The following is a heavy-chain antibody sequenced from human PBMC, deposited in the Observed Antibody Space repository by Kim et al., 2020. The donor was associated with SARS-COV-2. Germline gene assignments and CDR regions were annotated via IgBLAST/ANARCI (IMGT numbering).Heavy chain of an antibody. V-gene: IGHV4-59*13. J-gene: IGHJ2*01. CDR1: GGSIGTYY. D-gene: IGHD3-10*01. Sequence: SETLSLTCTVSGGSIGTYYWSWIRQAPGKGLECIGYIHYTGSTNYNPSLTSRVTISVDTSKKQFSLKLNSVTAADTAVYYCAGAPLWFGDGGWYFDLLGRGALCTVSS. CDR2: IHYTGST. CDR3: AGAPLWFGDGGWYFDL.